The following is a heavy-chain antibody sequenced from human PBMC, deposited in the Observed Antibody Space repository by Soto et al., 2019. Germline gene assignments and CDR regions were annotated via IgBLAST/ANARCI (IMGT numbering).Heavy chain of an antibody. CDR1: GGSNSSGGYT. V-gene: IGHV4-31*03. J-gene: IGHJ4*02. D-gene: IGHD3-9*01. CDR3: ARVSPNLDWLLPSFDY. Sequence: NPSETLSHTGTVSGGSNSSGGYTWSWIRQHPGKGLEWIGYIYYSGSTYYNPSLKSRVTISVDTSKNQFSLKLSSVTAADTAVYYCARVSPNLDWLLPSFDYWGQGTLVTVSA. CDR2: IYYSGST.